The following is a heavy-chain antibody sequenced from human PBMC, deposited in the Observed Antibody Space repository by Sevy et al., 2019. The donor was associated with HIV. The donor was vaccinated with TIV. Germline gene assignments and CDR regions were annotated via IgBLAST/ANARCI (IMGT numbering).Heavy chain of an antibody. CDR3: AKGLEYYYDSSGYYYLESYFDY. V-gene: IGHV3-43*01. J-gene: IGHJ4*02. Sequence: GGSLRLSCAASGFTFDDYTMHWVRQAPGKGLEWVSLISWDGGSTYHADSVKGRFTISRDNSKNSLYLQMNSLRTEDTALYYCAKGLEYYYDSSGYYYLESYFDYWGQGTLVTVSS. CDR1: GFTFDDYT. D-gene: IGHD3-22*01. CDR2: ISWDGGST.